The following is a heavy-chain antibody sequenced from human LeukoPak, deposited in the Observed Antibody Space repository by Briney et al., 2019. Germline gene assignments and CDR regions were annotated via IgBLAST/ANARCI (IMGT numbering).Heavy chain of an antibody. V-gene: IGHV4-39*07. CDR1: GGSIGSGSYY. J-gene: IGHJ5*02. CDR2: IYYSGRT. Sequence: SETLSLTCTVSGGSIGSGSYYWGWIRQPPGKGLEWIGSIYYSGRTFYNPSLKSRVAMSVDTSKNQFSLSLSSVTAADTAVYYCARGYCTSTSCYFPLKAFDPWGQGTLVTVSS. D-gene: IGHD2-2*01. CDR3: ARGYCTSTSCYFPLKAFDP.